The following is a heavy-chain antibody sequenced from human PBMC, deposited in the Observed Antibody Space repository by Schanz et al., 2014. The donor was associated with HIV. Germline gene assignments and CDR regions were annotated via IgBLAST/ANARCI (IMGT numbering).Heavy chain of an antibody. CDR2: MIWNNGI. Sequence: EVQLLEFGGGLVRPGESLRLSCAVSGFTLSSYWMNWVRQAPGKGLEWVAHMIWNNGIYYADSVKGRFTISRDNAKNSLYLQMNSLREEDTAVYYCTRDGGCSGTACYGYGMDVWGQGTTVTVSS. V-gene: IGHV3-48*02. J-gene: IGHJ6*02. CDR1: GFTLSSYW. CDR3: TRDGGCSGTACYGYGMDV. D-gene: IGHD2-2*01.